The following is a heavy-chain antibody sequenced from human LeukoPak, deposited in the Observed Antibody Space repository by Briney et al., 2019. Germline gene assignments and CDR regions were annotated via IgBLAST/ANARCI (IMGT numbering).Heavy chain of an antibody. CDR1: GFTFSSYW. CDR2: IKQDGSEK. J-gene: IGHJ4*02. CDR3: ARALGYGDYGDNYYFDY. Sequence: PGGSLRLSCAASGFTFSSYWMSWVRQAPGKGLEWVANIKQDGSEKYYVDSVKGRFTISRDNAKNSLYLQMNSLRAEDTAVYYCARALGYGDYGDNYYFDYWGQGTLVTVSS. D-gene: IGHD4-17*01. V-gene: IGHV3-7*01.